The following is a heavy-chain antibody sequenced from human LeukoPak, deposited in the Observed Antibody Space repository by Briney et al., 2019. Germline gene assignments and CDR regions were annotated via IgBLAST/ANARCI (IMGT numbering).Heavy chain of an antibody. CDR1: GDSITTTNYY. J-gene: IGHJ6*02. Sequence: PSETLSLTCTVSGDSITTTNYYWDWIRQPPGEGLEWIGSIHHSGSTYFNPSLKRRVTISVDTSKNQFSLKLSSVTAADTAVYYCATLLSHYGMDVWGQGTTVTVSS. CDR2: IHHSGST. D-gene: IGHD2-15*01. CDR3: ATLLSHYGMDV. V-gene: IGHV4-39*07.